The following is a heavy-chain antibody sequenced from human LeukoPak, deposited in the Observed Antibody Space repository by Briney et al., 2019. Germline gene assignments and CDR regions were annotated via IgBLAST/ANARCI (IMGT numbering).Heavy chain of an antibody. CDR2: INHSGST. CDR1: GGSFSGYY. V-gene: IGHV4-34*01. CDR3: ARDGGSYGAVDY. D-gene: IGHD4-17*01. J-gene: IGHJ4*02. Sequence: PWGTLSLTCAVYGGSFSGYYWSWIRQPPGKGLEWIGEINHSGSTNYNPSLKSRVTISVDTSKNQFSLKPSSVTAADTAVYYCARDGGSYGAVDYWGQGTLVTVSS.